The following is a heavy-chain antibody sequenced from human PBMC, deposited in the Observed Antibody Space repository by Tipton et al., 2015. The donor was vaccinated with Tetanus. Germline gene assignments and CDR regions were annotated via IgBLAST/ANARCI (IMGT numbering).Heavy chain of an antibody. J-gene: IGHJ3*02. CDR1: GYTFTSYA. Sequence: QVQLVQSGAEVKKPGASVKVSCKASGYTFTSYAMHWVRQAPGQRLEWMGWINAGNGNTKYSQKFQGRVTITRDTSASTAYMELSSLRSEDTAVYYCARVWLIGDAFDIWGQGTMVTVSS. CDR2: INAGNGNT. CDR3: ARVWLIGDAFDI. V-gene: IGHV1-3*01. D-gene: IGHD5-18*01.